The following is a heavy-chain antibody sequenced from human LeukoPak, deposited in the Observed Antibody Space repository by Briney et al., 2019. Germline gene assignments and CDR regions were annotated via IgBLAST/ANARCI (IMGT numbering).Heavy chain of an antibody. D-gene: IGHD5-24*01. V-gene: IGHV1-69*13. CDR2: IIPIFGTA. CDR1: GGTFSNHT. J-gene: IGHJ4*02. Sequence: SVKVSCKAAGGTFSNHTITWVRQAPGQGLEWMGGIIPIFGTANYAQKFQGRVTITADESTSTAYMELSSLRSEDTAVYYCARGDGYKRFDFDYWGQGTLVTVSS. CDR3: ARGDGYKRFDFDY.